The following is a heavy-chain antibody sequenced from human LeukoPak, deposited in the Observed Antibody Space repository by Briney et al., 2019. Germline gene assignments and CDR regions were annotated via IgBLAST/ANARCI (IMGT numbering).Heavy chain of an antibody. CDR2: IIPIFGTA. Sequence: ASVKVSCKASGGTFSSYAISWVRQAPGQGLEWMGGIIPIFGTANYAQKLQGRVTITADKSTSTAYMELSSLRSEDTAVYYCAREGYSSGWYNYFDYWGQGTLVTVSS. V-gene: IGHV1-69*06. CDR1: GGTFSSYA. J-gene: IGHJ4*02. CDR3: AREGYSSGWYNYFDY. D-gene: IGHD6-19*01.